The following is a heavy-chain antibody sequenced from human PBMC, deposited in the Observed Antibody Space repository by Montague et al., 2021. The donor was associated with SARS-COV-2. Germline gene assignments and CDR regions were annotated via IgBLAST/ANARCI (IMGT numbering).Heavy chain of an antibody. CDR2: VYPSGNT. CDR3: ARVGGAALYFGVVGFYGMVA. CDR1: GASVSIGHYY. Sequence: TLSLTCTVSGASVSIGHYYWSWIRQPAGKGLDWIGRVYPSGNTNYIPSLKSRVSISVDTSKNQISLKLSSVTATDTAVYYCARVGGAALYFGVVGFYGMVARGQGSRVT. V-gene: IGHV4-61*02. D-gene: IGHD2-2*01. J-gene: IGHJ6*02.